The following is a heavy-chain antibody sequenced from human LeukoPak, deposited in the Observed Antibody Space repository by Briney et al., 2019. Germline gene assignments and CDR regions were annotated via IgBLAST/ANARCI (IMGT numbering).Heavy chain of an antibody. D-gene: IGHD4-11*01. CDR2: INPNSGGT. V-gene: IGHV1-2*02. CDR3: ASASNYVNGIDY. CDR1: GYTFTSYY. Sequence: ASVKVSCKASGYTFTSYYMYWVRQAPGQGLEWTGWINPNSGGTNYAQKFQGRVTMTRDTSISTAYMELSRLRSDDTAVYYCASASNYVNGIDYWGQGTLVTVSS. J-gene: IGHJ4*02.